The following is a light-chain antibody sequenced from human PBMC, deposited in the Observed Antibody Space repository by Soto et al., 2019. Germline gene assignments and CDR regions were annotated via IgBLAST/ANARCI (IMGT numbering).Light chain of an antibody. Sequence: QMTQSPSTLSASVGDRVTITCRTSQNINTWLAWYQQKPGTAPTLLIYDVSTLQSGVPSRCSGSGYGTEFTHTIPSLPRDDSAIYYCQQYDGYFGPGTKV. CDR3: QQYDGY. CDR2: DVS. J-gene: IGKJ3*01. V-gene: IGKV1-5*01. CDR1: QNINTW.